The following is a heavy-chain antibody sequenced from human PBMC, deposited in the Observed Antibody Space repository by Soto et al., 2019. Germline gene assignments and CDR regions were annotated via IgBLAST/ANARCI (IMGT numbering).Heavy chain of an antibody. V-gene: IGHV3-15*07. CDR2: IKSKGSGATI. CDR3: TLDWTFYHDNAV. D-gene: IGHD3-16*01. J-gene: IGHJ3*01. Sequence: EEQLVESGGGLVEPGGSLRLSCAGSGFKFSDAWMNWIRQAPGKGLEWVGRIKSKGSGATIDYAGLVKCRFIITRDDSKSTVFLQMNSLQADDTAVYFCTLDWTFYHDNAVWGQGTMVTVSS. CDR1: GFKFSDAW.